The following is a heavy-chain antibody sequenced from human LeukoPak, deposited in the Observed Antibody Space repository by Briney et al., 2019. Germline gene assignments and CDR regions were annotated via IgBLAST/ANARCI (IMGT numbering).Heavy chain of an antibody. J-gene: IGHJ6*03. V-gene: IGHV1-18*01. CDR1: GYTFTSYG. D-gene: IGHD3-10*01. CDR3: ARSRGQNYYYYMDV. CDR2: ISAYNGNT. Sequence: EASVKVSCKASGYTFTSYGISWVRQAPGQGLEWMGWISAYNGNTNYAQKLQGRVTMTTDTSTSTAYMELRSLRSDDTAVYYCARSRGQNYYYYMDVWGKGTTVTVSS.